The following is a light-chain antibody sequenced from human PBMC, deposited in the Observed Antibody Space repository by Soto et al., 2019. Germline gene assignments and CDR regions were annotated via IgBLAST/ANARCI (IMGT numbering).Light chain of an antibody. V-gene: IGKV3D-20*02. CDR2: GAS. CDR1: QSFNSNY. J-gene: IGKJ5*01. Sequence: EIWLTQFPGTLSLSPGERATLSCTASQSFNSNYLAWYQQKPGQAPRLLIYGASSRATGIPDRFSGSGSGTDFTLTITSLEPEDFAVYFCHQRYNWPRVTFGQGTRLEI. CDR3: HQRYNWPRVT.